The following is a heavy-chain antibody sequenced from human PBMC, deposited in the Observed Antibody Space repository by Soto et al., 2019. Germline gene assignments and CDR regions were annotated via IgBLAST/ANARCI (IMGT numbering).Heavy chain of an antibody. CDR1: GISFSTSG. CDR3: AKVPY. CDR2: ISYDGSNI. V-gene: IGHV3-30*18. Sequence: QVQLVESGGGVVQPGRSLRLSCAASGISFSTSGMHWVHQAPGMGLEWVALISYDGSNIYYADSVKGRFTISRDNSKNTLYLQMNSLTAEDTAVYYCAKVPYLGQGTLVTVSS. J-gene: IGHJ4*02.